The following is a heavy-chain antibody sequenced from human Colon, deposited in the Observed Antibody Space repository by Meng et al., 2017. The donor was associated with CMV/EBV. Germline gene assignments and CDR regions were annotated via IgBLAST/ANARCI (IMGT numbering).Heavy chain of an antibody. V-gene: IGHV4-59*08. CDR3: ARRQWSANFDF. J-gene: IGHJ4*02. Sequence: SETLSLTCTVSGVSISNDYWGWIRQPPGKGLEWIASIHSNGNTNYNPSLKHRVTISLDTSRNQFSLKLSSVIAADTAVYYCARRQWSANFDFWGQGALVTVSS. D-gene: IGHD2-15*01. CDR2: IHSNGNT. CDR1: GVSISNDY.